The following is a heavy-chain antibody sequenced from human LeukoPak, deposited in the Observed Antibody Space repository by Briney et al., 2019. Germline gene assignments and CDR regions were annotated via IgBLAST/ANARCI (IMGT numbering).Heavy chain of an antibody. D-gene: IGHD5-18*01. CDR1: GFTFSSYA. CDR3: ARLQTPEYFSSYGYIIDY. CDR2: ISGSGGST. V-gene: IGHV3-23*01. Sequence: QAGGSLRLSCAASGFTFSSYAMSWVRQAPGKGLEWVSAISGSGGSTYYADSVKGRFTISRDNSKNTLYLQMNSLRAEDTAVYYCARLQTPEYFSSYGYIIDYWGQGTLVTVSS. J-gene: IGHJ4*02.